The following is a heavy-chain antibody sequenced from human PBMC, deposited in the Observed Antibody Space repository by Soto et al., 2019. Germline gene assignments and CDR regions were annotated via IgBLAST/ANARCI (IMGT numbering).Heavy chain of an antibody. CDR1: GYTFTSYG. Sequence: ASVKVSCKASGYTFTSYGISWLRQAPGQGLEWMGWISAYNGNTNYAQKLQGRVTMTTDTSASTAYMELRRLRSDDTAVYYCARKTYYDILTGRYYFDYWGQGTLVTVSS. V-gene: IGHV1-18*04. CDR2: ISAYNGNT. J-gene: IGHJ4*02. D-gene: IGHD3-9*01. CDR3: ARKTYYDILTGRYYFDY.